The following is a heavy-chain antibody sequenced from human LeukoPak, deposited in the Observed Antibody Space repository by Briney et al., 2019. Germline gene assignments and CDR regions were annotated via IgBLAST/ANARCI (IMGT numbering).Heavy chain of an antibody. Sequence: GRSLRLSCEVSGFTFSSYAIHWVRQAPGKGLEWVAVISHDGSNQHFADSVEGRFTISRDNSKDTLYLQMNSLRAEDTAVYYCARDLNPIDSGYDYLAAWGQGTLVTVSS. CDR2: ISHDGSNQ. CDR3: ARDLNPIDSGYDYLAA. J-gene: IGHJ5*02. V-gene: IGHV3-30-3*01. CDR1: GFTFSSYA. D-gene: IGHD5-12*01.